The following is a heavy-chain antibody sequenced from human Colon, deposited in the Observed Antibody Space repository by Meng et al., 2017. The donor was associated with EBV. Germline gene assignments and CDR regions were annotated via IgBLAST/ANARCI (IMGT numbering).Heavy chain of an antibody. CDR2: IPHRGSS. Sequence: HVRFRQSGPALVKPSETLSLTCPVSGDSSTNRMWWAWVSQPPGKGLEWIGEIPHRGSSAYNPSLKSRVSMSIDKSKNQFSLKLTSVTAADTAVYHCLRGSGGSVWGQGTLVTASS. CDR3: LRGSGGSV. J-gene: IGHJ1*01. CDR1: GDSSTNRMW. V-gene: IGHV4-4*02. D-gene: IGHD3-10*01.